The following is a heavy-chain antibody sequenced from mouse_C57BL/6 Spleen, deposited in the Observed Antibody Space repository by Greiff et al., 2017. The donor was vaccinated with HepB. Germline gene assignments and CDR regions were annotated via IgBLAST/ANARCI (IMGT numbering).Heavy chain of an antibody. CDR3: ARKVYDYAWFAY. CDR2: LYPRDGST. J-gene: IGHJ3*01. CDR1: GYTFTSYD. Sequence: QVQLKESGPELVKPGASVKLSCKASGYTFTSYDINWVKQSPGQGLEWIGWLYPRDGSTKYNEKFKGKATLTVDTSSSTAYMDLHSLTSEDSAVYFCARKVYDYAWFAYWGQGTLVTVSA. V-gene: IGHV1-85*01. D-gene: IGHD2-4*01.